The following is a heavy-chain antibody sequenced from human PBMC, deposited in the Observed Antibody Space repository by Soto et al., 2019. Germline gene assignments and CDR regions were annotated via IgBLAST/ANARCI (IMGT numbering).Heavy chain of an antibody. CDR1: GASISSGDYY. J-gene: IGHJ5*02. D-gene: IGHD3-22*01. V-gene: IGHV4-31*03. CDR2: IYDSGST. CDR3: ASIYDSSGYYYGNNWFDP. Sequence: SETLSLTCSVSGASISSGDYYWSWIRQHPGKGLEWIGYIYDSGSTYYNPSLKSRVNISVNTSKNQFSLKLSSVTAADTALYYCASIYDSSGYYYGNNWFDPWGQGTLVTVSS.